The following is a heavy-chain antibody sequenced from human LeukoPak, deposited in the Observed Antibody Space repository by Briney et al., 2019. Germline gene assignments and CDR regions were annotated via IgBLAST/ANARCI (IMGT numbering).Heavy chain of an antibody. CDR2: FDPEDGET. CDR3: ASNPPNTGDFYY. V-gene: IGHV1-24*01. Sequence: ASVKVSCKVSGYTLTELSMHWVRQAPGKGLEWMGGFDPEDGETIYAQKSQGRVTMTEDTSTDTAYMELSSLRSEDTAIYYCASNPPNTGDFYYWGLGTLVTVSS. D-gene: IGHD1-1*01. J-gene: IGHJ4*02. CDR1: GYTLTELS.